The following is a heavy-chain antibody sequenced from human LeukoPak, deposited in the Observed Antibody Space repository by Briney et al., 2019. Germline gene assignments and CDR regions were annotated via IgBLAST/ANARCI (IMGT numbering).Heavy chain of an antibody. CDR2: IIPIFGTA. CDR1: GGTFSSYA. V-gene: IGHV1-69*13. CDR3: ASISRNYGGYLYGMDV. Sequence: ASVKVSCKASGGTFSSYAIGWVRQAPGQGLEWMGGIIPIFGTANYAQKFQGRVTITADESTSTAYMELSSLRSEDTAVYYCASISRNYGGYLYGMDVWGQGTTVTVSS. D-gene: IGHD4-17*01. J-gene: IGHJ6*02.